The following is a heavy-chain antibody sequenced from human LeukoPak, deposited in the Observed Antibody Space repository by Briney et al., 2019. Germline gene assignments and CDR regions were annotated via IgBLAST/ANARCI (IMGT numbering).Heavy chain of an antibody. CDR3: ARRGYRYGTYYFDY. CDR1: GYSFTSYW. CDR2: IYPGDSDT. D-gene: IGHD5-18*01. V-gene: IGHV5-51*01. Sequence: GQSLTISCKGSGYSFTSYWIGWVRQMPGKGLERMGIIYPGDSDTRYSPSFQGQVTTSAHKSISTAYLQWSSLKASDTAMYYRARRGYRYGTYYFDYWGQRTLVTVSS. J-gene: IGHJ4*02.